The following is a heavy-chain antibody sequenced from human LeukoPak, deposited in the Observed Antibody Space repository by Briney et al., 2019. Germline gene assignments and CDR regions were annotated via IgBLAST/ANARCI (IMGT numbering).Heavy chain of an antibody. Sequence: PSETLSLTCAVYGGSFSGYYWSWIRQPPGKGLEWIGEINHSGSSNYNPSLKSRVTISVDTSKNQFSLKLSSVTAADTAVYYCARGSGLNYYDSSGYYASLDYWGQGTLVTVSS. CDR2: INHSGSS. CDR1: GGSFSGYY. J-gene: IGHJ4*02. CDR3: ARGSGLNYYDSSGYYASLDY. V-gene: IGHV4-34*01. D-gene: IGHD3-22*01.